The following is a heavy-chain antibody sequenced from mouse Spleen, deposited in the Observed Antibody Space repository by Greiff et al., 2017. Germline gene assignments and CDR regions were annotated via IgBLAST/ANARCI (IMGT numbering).Heavy chain of an antibody. V-gene: IGHV1-54*03. CDR1: GYAFTNYL. CDR2: INPGSGGT. CDR3: ARDYYYGSSGAMDY. Sequence: VQLQQSGAELVRPGTSVKVSCKASGYAFTNYLIEWVKQRPGQGLEWIGVINPGSGGTNYNEKFKGKATLTADKSSSTAYMQLSSLTSDDSAVYFCARDYYYGSSGAMDYWGQGTSVTVSS. J-gene: IGHJ4*01. D-gene: IGHD1-1*01.